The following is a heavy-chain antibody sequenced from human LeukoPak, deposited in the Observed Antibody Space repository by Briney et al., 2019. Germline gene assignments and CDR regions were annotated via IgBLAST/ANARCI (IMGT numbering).Heavy chain of an antibody. CDR2: ISGDGGST. V-gene: IGHV3-43*02. Sequence: PGGSQRLSCAASGSTFDDYAMHWARQAPGRGLEWVSLISGDGGSTYYADSVKGRLTISRDNRKNSLYLQMNSLRTEDTALYYCAKERSAHYYYYYMDVWGKGTTVTVSS. CDR3: AKERSAHYYYYYMDV. D-gene: IGHD3-10*01. CDR1: GSTFDDYA. J-gene: IGHJ6*03.